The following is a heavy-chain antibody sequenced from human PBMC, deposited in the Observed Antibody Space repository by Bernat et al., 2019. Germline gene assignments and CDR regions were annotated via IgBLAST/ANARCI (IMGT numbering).Heavy chain of an antibody. CDR2: IHASSSTI. V-gene: IGHV3-48*03. CDR1: GFGFSSYE. CDR3: ARDISCSYSSCSQGAN. J-gene: IGHJ4*02. D-gene: IGHD6-13*01. Sequence: EVQLVRSGGGLVQPGGSLRLSCTASGFGFSSYEMNWVRQAPGKGMEWIAYIHASSSTIYSADSVRGRFTISRDNPKNSLYLQMDSLRAEDTAVYYCARDISCSYSSCSQGANWGRGSLVTVSS.